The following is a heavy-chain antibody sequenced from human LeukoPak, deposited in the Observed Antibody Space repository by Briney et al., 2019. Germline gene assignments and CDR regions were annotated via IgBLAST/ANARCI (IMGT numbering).Heavy chain of an antibody. V-gene: IGHV3-73*01. Sequence: PGGSLRLSCAASGFTFSSYSMNWVRQASGKGLEWVGRIRSKANSYATAYAASVKGRFTISRDDSKNTGYLQMNSLKTEDTAVYYCTVNYCSGGSCYMFWGQGTLVTVSS. CDR2: IRSKANSYAT. CDR3: TVNYCSGGSCYMF. CDR1: GFTFSSYS. J-gene: IGHJ4*01. D-gene: IGHD2-15*01.